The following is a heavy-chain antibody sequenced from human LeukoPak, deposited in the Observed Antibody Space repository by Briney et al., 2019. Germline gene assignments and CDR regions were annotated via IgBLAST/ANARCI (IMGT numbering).Heavy chain of an antibody. Sequence: PWGSLRLSCAASGFTFDDYAMHWVRQAPGKGLEWVSGISWNSGNIGYADSVKGRFTISRDNAKNSLYLQMNSLRAEDTALYYCAKDRGGDFRAYGMDVWGQGTTVIVSS. J-gene: IGHJ6*02. CDR2: ISWNSGNI. CDR1: GFTFDDYA. D-gene: IGHD2-21*02. CDR3: AKDRGGDFRAYGMDV. V-gene: IGHV3-9*01.